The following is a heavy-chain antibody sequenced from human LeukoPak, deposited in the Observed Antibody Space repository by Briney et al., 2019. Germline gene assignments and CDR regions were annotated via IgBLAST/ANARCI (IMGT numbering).Heavy chain of an antibody. CDR1: GGSVTTYY. CDR2: VHYRGSP. V-gene: IGHV4-59*02. J-gene: IGHJ4*02. CDR3: ARFMKLGGLEDY. Sequence: SETLSLTCTVSGGSVTTYYWSWIRQFPGKRLEWIGHVHYRGSPDYNPSLTSRVTISVDTSKNQFSLRLTSVTAADTAVYYCARFMKLGGLEDYWGQGTLVTVSS. D-gene: IGHD7-27*01.